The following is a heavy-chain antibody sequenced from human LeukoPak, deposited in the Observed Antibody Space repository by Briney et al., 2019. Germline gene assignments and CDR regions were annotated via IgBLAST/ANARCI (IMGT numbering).Heavy chain of an antibody. CDR3: ARAGVGSTSCSDY. V-gene: IGHV1-2*02. CDR2: INPNSGGT. CDR1: GGTFSSYA. Sequence: ASVKVSCKASGGTFSSYAISWVRQAPGQGLEWMGWINPNSGGTNYAQKFQGRVTMTRDTSISTAYMELSRLRSDDTAVYYCARAGVGSTSCSDYWGQGTLVTVSS. J-gene: IGHJ4*02. D-gene: IGHD2-2*01.